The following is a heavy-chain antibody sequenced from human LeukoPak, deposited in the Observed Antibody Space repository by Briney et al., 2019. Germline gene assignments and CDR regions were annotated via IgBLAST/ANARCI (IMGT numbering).Heavy chain of an antibody. D-gene: IGHD3-10*01. J-gene: IGHJ4*02. CDR3: ARDRHYYGSGSYYNLGY. Sequence: GRSLRLSCAASGFTFSSYGMHWVRQAPGKGLEWVAVIWYDGSDKYYADSVKGRFTIPRDNSKNTLYLQMNSLRVEDTAVYYCARDRHYYGSGSYYNLGYWGQGTLVTVSS. V-gene: IGHV3-33*01. CDR2: IWYDGSDK. CDR1: GFTFSSYG.